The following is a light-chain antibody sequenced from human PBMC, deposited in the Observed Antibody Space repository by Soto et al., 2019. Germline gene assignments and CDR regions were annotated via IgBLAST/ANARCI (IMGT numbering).Light chain of an antibody. CDR3: ATWDDSLNGFYV. J-gene: IGLJ1*01. V-gene: IGLV1-47*01. CDR1: RSNIGRNY. Sequence: QSVLTQPPSASGTPGQRVSISCSGSRSNIGRNYVYWYQQLPGTAPKLLIQRNNERPSGVPDRFSGSKSGTSVSLAISGLRSDDEADYFCATWDDSLNGFYVFGTGTKVTVL. CDR2: RNN.